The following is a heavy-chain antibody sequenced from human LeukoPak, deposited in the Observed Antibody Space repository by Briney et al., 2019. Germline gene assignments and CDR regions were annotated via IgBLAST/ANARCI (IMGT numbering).Heavy chain of an antibody. V-gene: IGHV3-53*01. Sequence: GGSLRLSCAASGFTVSSNYMSWARQAPGKGLEWVSVIYSGGSTYYADSVKGRFTISRDNSKNTLYLQMNSLRAEDTAVYYCARIPAAAGSYYYYGMDVWGQGTTVTVSS. CDR1: GFTVSSNY. J-gene: IGHJ6*02. D-gene: IGHD2-2*01. CDR3: ARIPAAAGSYYYYGMDV. CDR2: IYSGGST.